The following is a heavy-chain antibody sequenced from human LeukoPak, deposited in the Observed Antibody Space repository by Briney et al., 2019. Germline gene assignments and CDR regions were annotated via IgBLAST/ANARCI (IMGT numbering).Heavy chain of an antibody. D-gene: IGHD1-26*01. Sequence: GGSLRLSCAASGFTFSSYGMHWVRQAPGKGLEWVAVISYDGSNKYYADSVKGRFTISRDNSKNTLYLQMNSLRAEDTAVYYCAGPRGELLGYWGQGTLVTVSS. V-gene: IGHV3-33*05. CDR2: ISYDGSNK. CDR1: GFTFSSYG. CDR3: AGPRGELLGY. J-gene: IGHJ4*02.